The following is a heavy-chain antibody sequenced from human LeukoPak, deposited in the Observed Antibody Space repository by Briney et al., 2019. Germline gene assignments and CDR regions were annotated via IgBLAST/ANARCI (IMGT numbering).Heavy chain of an antibody. J-gene: IGHJ5*01. V-gene: IGHV6-1*01. D-gene: IGHD1-26*01. Sequence: SQTLSLTCAISGDSVSTNSATWTWLGQSPSRGLEWLGRTYYRSKWHNDYAVSMKSRITINPDTSKNQFSLQLNSVTPEDTAVYYCARLVGASWFDSWGQGTLVTVSS. CDR1: GDSVSTNSAT. CDR2: TYYRSKWHN. CDR3: ARLVGASWFDS.